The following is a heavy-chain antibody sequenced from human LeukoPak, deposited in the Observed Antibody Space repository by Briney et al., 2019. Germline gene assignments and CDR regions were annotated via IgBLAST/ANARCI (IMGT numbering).Heavy chain of an antibody. V-gene: IGHV3-23*01. J-gene: IGHJ5*02. CDR2: ISGSGGST. D-gene: IGHD5-18*01. CDR3: AKGAYSYGSSS. CDR1: GFTFSSYA. Sequence: GGSLRLSCAASGFTFSSYAMSWVRQAPGKGLDWVLAISGSGGSTYYADSVKGRFTISRDNSKNTLYLQMNSLRAEDTAVYYCAKGAYSYGSSSWGQGTLVTVSS.